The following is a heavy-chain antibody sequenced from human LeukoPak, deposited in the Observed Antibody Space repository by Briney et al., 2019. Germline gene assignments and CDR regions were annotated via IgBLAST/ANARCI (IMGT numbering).Heavy chain of an antibody. V-gene: IGHV1-2*02. CDR2: INPNSGGT. Sequence: ASVKVSCKASGYTFTGYYLHWVRQAPGQGLEWMGWINPNSGGTNSAQKFQGRVTMTRDTSITTAYMELSRLGSDDTAVYYCVRAPVSPVYDSIGYYYMDVWGEGTTVTVSS. D-gene: IGHD3-22*01. CDR3: VRAPVSPVYDSIGYYYMDV. CDR1: GYTFTGYY. J-gene: IGHJ6*03.